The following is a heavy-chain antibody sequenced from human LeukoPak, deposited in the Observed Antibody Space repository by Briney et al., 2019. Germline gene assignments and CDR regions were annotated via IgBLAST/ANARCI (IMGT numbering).Heavy chain of an antibody. Sequence: PGGSLRLSCEASGFTFSDYWMSWVRQAPGKGLEWVANIRQDGSEKYYVDSVKGRFTISRDNAKNSLYLQMNSLRAEDTAVYYCARRYFDYWGQGTLVTVSS. CDR3: ARRYFDY. V-gene: IGHV3-7*03. J-gene: IGHJ4*02. CDR1: GFTFSDYW. CDR2: IRQDGSEK.